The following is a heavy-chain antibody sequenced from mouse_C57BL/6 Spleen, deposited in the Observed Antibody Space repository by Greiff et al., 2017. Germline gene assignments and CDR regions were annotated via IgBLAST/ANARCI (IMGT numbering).Heavy chain of an antibody. V-gene: IGHV1-69*01. J-gene: IGHJ2*01. CDR3: ALRRYFDD. D-gene: IGHD1-1*01. CDR1: GYTFTSYW. CDR2: IDPSDSYP. Sequence: QVQLQQPGAELVMPGASVKLSCKASGYTFTSYWMHWVKQRPGQGLEWIGEIDPSDSYPNYNQKFKGKSTLTVDKSSSTAYMQLSSLTSEDSAVYYCALRRYFDDWGQGTTLTVSS.